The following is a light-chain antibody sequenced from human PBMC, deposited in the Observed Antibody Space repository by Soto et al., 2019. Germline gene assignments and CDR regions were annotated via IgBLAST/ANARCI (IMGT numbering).Light chain of an antibody. J-gene: IGKJ5*01. Sequence: DNHMTHSPSSLSASVLYRVTITFLASQSISSYLNWYQQKPGKAPKLLIYAASSLQTGVPSRFSGSGSGTDFTLTISSLQPEDFATYYCQQSYSTPVTFGQGTRLEIK. CDR1: QSISSY. V-gene: IGKV1-39*01. CDR3: QQSYSTPVT. CDR2: AAS.